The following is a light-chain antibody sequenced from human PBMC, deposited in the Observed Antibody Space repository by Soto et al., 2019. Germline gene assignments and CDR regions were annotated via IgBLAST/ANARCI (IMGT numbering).Light chain of an antibody. CDR1: NSNIGAGYD. CDR2: GNN. J-gene: IGLJ2*01. CDR3: QSYDRSLSGSV. V-gene: IGLV1-40*01. Sequence: QSVLTQEPSVSGAPGQRVTISCTGDNSNIGAGYDVHWYQQLPGTAPKLLIFGNNNRPSGVPDRFSGSKSGTSASLAISGLQAEDEADYFCQSYDRSLSGSVFGGGTQLTVL.